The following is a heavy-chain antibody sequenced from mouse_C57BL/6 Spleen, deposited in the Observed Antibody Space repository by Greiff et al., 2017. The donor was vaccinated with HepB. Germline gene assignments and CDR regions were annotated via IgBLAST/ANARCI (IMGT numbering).Heavy chain of an antibody. CDR2: IHPNSGST. CDR1: GYAFSSSW. D-gene: IGHD1-1*01. V-gene: IGHV1-64*01. J-gene: IGHJ4*01. CDR3: ARKDTTSRNYAMDY. Sequence: QVQLKQSGPELVKPGASVKISCKASGYAFSSSWMNWVKQRPGPGLEWIGMIHPNSGSTNYNEKFKSKATLTVDKSSSTAYMQLSSLTSDDSAVYYCARKDTTSRNYAMDYWGQGTSVTVSS.